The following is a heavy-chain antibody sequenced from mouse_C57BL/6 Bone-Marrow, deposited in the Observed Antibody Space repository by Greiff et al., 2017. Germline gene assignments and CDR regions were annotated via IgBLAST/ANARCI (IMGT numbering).Heavy chain of an antibody. V-gene: IGHV14-4*01. CDR1: GFNIKDDY. Sequence: VQLKQSGAELVRPGASVKLSCTASGFNIKDDYMHWVKQRPEQGLEWIGWIDPENGDTEYASKFQGKATITADTSSNTAYLQHSSLTSEDTAVDYYTTSSSYFDYWGQGTTLTVSS. CDR3: TTSSSYFDY. CDR2: IDPENGDT. J-gene: IGHJ2*01. D-gene: IGHD1-1*01.